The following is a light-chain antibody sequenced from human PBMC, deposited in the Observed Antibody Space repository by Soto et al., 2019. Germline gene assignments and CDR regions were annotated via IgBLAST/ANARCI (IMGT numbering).Light chain of an antibody. J-gene: IGKJ1*01. CDR2: WAS. Sequence: IVMTQSTDSLAVFLGERATINCKSSQSVLSSSNNKNSLAWYQQKPGQPPKLIIHWASTRDSGVPDLCSGSGSGTDFTLTISRLQAEDVAVYYCQQYYSTPWTFGQGTKVEIK. V-gene: IGKV4-1*01. CDR1: QSVLSSSNNKNS. CDR3: QQYYSTPWT.